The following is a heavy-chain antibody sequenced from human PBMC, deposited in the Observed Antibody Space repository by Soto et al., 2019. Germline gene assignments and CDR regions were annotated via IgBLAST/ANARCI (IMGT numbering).Heavy chain of an antibody. Sequence: QVHLEESGGGVVQPGTSLRLSCVASGFTFSSYGMHWVRQAPGKGLEWVAVIPNTENKKYYADSVKGRFTISRDNSQNTLFLQLDRLMSEDTAMYYCARPAGGRVRAALDIWGQGTMVTVS. CDR2: IPNTENKK. CDR3: ARPAGGRVRAALDI. CDR1: GFTFSSYG. J-gene: IGHJ3*02. D-gene: IGHD6-13*01. V-gene: IGHV3-30-3*01.